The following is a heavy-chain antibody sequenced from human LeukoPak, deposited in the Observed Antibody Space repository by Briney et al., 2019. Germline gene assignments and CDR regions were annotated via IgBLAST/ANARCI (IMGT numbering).Heavy chain of an antibody. Sequence: GGSVKVSCSASGYTFTSYYMHWVRQAPGQGLEWMGWISPYNGNTNYAQKLQGRVTLTTDTSTSTAYMELRSLRSDDTAVYYCARDSRYNWNYEYNWFDPWGQGTLVTVYS. CDR3: ARDSRYNWNYEYNWFDP. V-gene: IGHV1-18*04. CDR2: ISPYNGNT. D-gene: IGHD1-7*01. J-gene: IGHJ5*02. CDR1: GYTFTSYY.